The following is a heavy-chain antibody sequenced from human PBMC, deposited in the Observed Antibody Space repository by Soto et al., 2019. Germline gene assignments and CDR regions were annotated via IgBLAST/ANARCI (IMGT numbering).Heavy chain of an antibody. D-gene: IGHD1-1*01. CDR2: IIPILGIA. CDR3: ARETPTGKPPLDY. V-gene: IGHV1-69*04. J-gene: IGHJ4*02. Sequence: SVKVSCKASGGTFSSYTISWVRQAPGQGLEWMGRIIPILGIANYAQKFQGRVTITADKSTSTAYMELSSLRSEDTAVYYCARETPTGKPPLDYWGQGTLVTVSS. CDR1: GGTFSSYT.